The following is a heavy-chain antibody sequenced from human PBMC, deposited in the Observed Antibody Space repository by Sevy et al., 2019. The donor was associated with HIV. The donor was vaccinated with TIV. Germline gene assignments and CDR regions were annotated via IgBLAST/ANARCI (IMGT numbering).Heavy chain of an antibody. V-gene: IGHV3-66*02. CDR2: IFSSGST. D-gene: IGHD6-19*01. CDR1: GFIVNDKY. Sequence: GGSLRLSCAISGFIVNDKYIIWVRQAPGKGLEWVSVIFSSGSTYYADSAKGRFTISRDNSKNTVYLQMSSVRAEDTAVYYCVSLFLSYRSGWSYFDYWGQGTLVTVSS. J-gene: IGHJ4*02. CDR3: VSLFLSYRSGWSYFDY.